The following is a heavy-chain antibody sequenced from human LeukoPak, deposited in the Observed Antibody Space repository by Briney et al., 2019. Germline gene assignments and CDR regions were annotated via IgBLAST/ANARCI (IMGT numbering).Heavy chain of an antibody. Sequence: PGGSLMLSCVASGFTFSGSAVHWVRQSSGKGLEWVGHIDKKDNLYATAYAESVKGRFTISRDDSKDTAFLHMDSLKTEDTALYYCTRDRGTYSWFDPRGQRTLGSVSS. V-gene: IGHV3-73*01. J-gene: IGHJ5*02. D-gene: IGHD1-26*01. CDR3: TRDRGTYSWFDP. CDR1: GFTFSGSA. CDR2: IDKKDNLYAT.